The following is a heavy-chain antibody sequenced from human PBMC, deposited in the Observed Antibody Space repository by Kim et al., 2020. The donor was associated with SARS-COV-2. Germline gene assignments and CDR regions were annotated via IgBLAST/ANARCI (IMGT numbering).Heavy chain of an antibody. J-gene: IGHJ6*02. Sequence: SETLSLTCAVYGGSFSGYYWSWIRQPPGKGLEWIGEINHSGSTNYNPSLKSRVTISVDTSKNQFSLKLSSVTAADTAVYYCARVRLQCAFGGYARCPYYYYYGMDVWGQGTTVTVSS. CDR3: ARVRLQCAFGGYARCPYYYYYGMDV. CDR2: INHSGST. D-gene: IGHD5-12*01. V-gene: IGHV4-34*01. CDR1: GGSFSGYY.